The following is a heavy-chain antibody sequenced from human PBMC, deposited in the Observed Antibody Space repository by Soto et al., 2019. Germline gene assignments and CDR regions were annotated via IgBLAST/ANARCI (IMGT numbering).Heavy chain of an antibody. CDR2: IIPIFGTA. J-gene: IGHJ4*02. D-gene: IGHD6-13*01. CDR1: GGTFSSYA. V-gene: IGHV1-69*13. Sequence: SVKVSCKASGGTFSSYAISWVRQAPGQGLEWMVGIIPIFGTANYAQKFQGRVTITADESTSTAYMELSSLRSEDTAVYYCARDPFGEAGIAAAGTTDFDYWGQGTLVTVSS. CDR3: ARDPFGEAGIAAAGTTDFDY.